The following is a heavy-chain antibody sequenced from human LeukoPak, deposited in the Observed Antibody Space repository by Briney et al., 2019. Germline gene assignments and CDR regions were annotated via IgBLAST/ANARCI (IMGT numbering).Heavy chain of an antibody. V-gene: IGHV3-21*01. CDR2: ISSSSDFI. CDR1: GFTFSTYS. J-gene: IGHJ6*02. CDR3: ARDYYGMDV. Sequence: GGSLRLSCAASGFTFSTYSMNWVRQAPGKGLEWVSSISSSSDFIYYADSMKGRFTISRDNAKNTLHLQMNSLRAEDTAVYYCARDYYGMDVWGQGTTVTVSS.